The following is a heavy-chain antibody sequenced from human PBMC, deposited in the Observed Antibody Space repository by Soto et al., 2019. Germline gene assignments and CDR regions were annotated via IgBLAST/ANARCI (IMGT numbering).Heavy chain of an antibody. J-gene: IGHJ6*02. V-gene: IGHV1-58*01. CDR2: IVVGSGNT. CDR1: GFSFSTSA. D-gene: IGHD6-13*01. Sequence: GASVKVSCKASGFSFSTSAVQWVRQARGQRLEWIGWIVVGSGNTIYAQRFKERVTITRDMSTSIVHMELSSLRSEDTAVYYCAARGMTRGYCSGLDVWGQGTTVTVSS. CDR3: AARGMTRGYCSGLDV.